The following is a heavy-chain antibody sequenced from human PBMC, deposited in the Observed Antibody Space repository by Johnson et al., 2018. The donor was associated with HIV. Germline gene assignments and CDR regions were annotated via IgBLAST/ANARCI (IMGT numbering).Heavy chain of an antibody. Sequence: QVQLVESGGDLVQPVGSLRLSCAASGFTFSIYGMHWVRQAPGKGLEWVAFISYDGSNKYYADSVKGRFTISRDNSKNTLYLQMNSLRAEDTAVYYCARERDSGSYGDAFDIWDQGTMVTVSS. J-gene: IGHJ3*02. V-gene: IGHV3-30*03. D-gene: IGHD1-26*01. CDR2: ISYDGSNK. CDR3: ARERDSGSYGDAFDI. CDR1: GFTFSIYG.